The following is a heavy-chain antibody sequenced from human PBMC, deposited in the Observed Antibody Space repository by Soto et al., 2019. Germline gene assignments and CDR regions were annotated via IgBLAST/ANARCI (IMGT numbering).Heavy chain of an antibody. V-gene: IGHV1-18*01. J-gene: IGHJ4*02. D-gene: IGHD2-2*01. CDR2: INSYNGNT. CDR3: ARTRDFDY. CDR1: GYTFTTDG. Sequence: QVQLVQSGAELKNPGASVKVSCKASGYTFTTDGISWVRQAPGLGLEWMGWINSYNGNTNYAQKLQGRLTLTRDTSTGTSYMELGTLTSDDTAIYYCARTRDFDYWGQGTLVTVSS.